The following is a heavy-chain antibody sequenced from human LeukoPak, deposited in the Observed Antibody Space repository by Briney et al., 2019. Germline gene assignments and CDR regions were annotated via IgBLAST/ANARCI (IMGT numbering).Heavy chain of an antibody. J-gene: IGHJ6*02. V-gene: IGHV5-51*01. Sequence: GESLKISCQASGYTFTSHWIGWVRQMPAKGLEWMGIIYPGDSDTRYSPSFQGQVTISADKSISTAYLQWSSLKASDTAMYYCARRVGTAGIDGMDVWGQGTTVTVSS. CDR2: IYPGDSDT. CDR1: GYTFTSHW. CDR3: ARRVGTAGIDGMDV. D-gene: IGHD6-13*01.